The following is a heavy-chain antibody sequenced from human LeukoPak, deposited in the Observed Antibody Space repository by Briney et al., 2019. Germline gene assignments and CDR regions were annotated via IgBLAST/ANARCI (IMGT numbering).Heavy chain of an antibody. CDR1: GYTLTELS. V-gene: IGHV1-24*01. J-gene: IGHJ4*02. Sequence: ASVKVSCKVSGYTLTELSMHWVRQAPGKGLEWMGGFDPEDGETIYAQKFQGRVTMTEDTSTDTAYMELSSLRSEDTAVYYCATGGWLAAYFDYWGQGTLVTVSS. CDR2: FDPEDGET. CDR3: ATGGWLAAYFDY. D-gene: IGHD6-19*01.